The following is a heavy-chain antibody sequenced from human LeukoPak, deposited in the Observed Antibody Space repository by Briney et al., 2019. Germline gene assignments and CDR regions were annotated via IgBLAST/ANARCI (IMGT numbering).Heavy chain of an antibody. J-gene: IGHJ4*02. CDR3: ARDPPTTVTVFDY. V-gene: IGHV3-21*01. D-gene: IGHD4-17*01. Sequence: GGSLRLSCAASGFTFSSYSMNWVRQAPGKGLEWVSSISSSSSYIYYADSVKGRFTISRDNAKNSLYLQMNSLRAEDTAVYYCARDPPTTVTVFDYWGQGTLVTVSS. CDR1: GFTFSSYS. CDR2: ISSSSSYI.